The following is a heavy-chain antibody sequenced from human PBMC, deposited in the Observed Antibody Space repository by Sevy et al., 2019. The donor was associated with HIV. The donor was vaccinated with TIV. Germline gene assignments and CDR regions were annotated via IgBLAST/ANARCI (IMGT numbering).Heavy chain of an antibody. Sequence: GSLRLSCVASGFTLSSYWMSWVRQVPGQGLEWVADIKQDGSDKNYLDSVKGRFTISRDNAKKSLYRQMNNLRVEDTALYYCVRVRAFLLFGELPRYRFDSWGQGTLLTVSS. J-gene: IGHJ4*02. CDR1: GFTLSSYW. V-gene: IGHV3-7*04. D-gene: IGHD3-10*01. CDR3: VRVRAFLLFGELPRYRFDS. CDR2: IKQDGSDK.